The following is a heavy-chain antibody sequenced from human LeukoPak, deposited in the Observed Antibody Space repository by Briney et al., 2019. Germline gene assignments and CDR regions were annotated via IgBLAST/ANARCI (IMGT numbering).Heavy chain of an antibody. V-gene: IGHV4-34*01. D-gene: IGHD6-19*01. CDR1: GGSFSRYS. J-gene: IGHJ4*02. Sequence: SETLSLTCAVYGGSFSRYSWNWIRQPPGKGLEWIGEINHSGSTNYNPSLKSRVTISVDTSKNQFSLKLSSVTAADTAVYYCARAMTVAGDFDYWGQGTLVTVSS. CDR3: ARAMTVAGDFDY. CDR2: INHSGST.